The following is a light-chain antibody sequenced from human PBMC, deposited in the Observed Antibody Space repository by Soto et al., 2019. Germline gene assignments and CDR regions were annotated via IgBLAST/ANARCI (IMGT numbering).Light chain of an antibody. J-gene: IGKJ1*01. CDR1: QSVSSN. Sequence: IVMAQSPATLSVSPGERATLSCRASQSVSSNLAWYQQKPGQAPRLLIYGASTRATGIPARFSGSGSGTEFTLTISSLQPDDFATYYCQQYNSYSFGQGTKVDIK. CDR2: GAS. V-gene: IGKV3-15*01. CDR3: QQYNSYS.